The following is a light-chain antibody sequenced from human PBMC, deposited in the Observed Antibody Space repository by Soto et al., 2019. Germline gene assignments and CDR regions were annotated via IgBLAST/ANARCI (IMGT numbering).Light chain of an antibody. Sequence: DIQMTQSPSTLSASVGDRVTITCRASQSISSWLAWYQQKPGKAPKLLIYDASSLESGVPSRFSGSGSGTEFTLTISSLQPDDFATYYCQQYSSDSHTFGQGTKVDI. CDR2: DAS. J-gene: IGKJ1*01. CDR3: QQYSSDSHT. CDR1: QSISSW. V-gene: IGKV1-5*01.